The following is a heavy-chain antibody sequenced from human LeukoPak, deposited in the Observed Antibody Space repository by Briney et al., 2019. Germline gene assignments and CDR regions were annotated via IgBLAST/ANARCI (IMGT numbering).Heavy chain of an antibody. CDR2: IYHSGST. D-gene: IGHD2-2*01. J-gene: IGHJ5*02. V-gene: IGHV4-38-2*02. CDR3: ARGQLGYCSSTSCYGNWFDP. CDR1: GYSISSGYY. Sequence: SETLSLTCTVSGYSISSGYYWGWIRQPPGKGLEWIGSIYHSGSTYYNPSLKSRVTISVDTSKNQFSLKLSSVTAADTAVYYCARGQLGYCSSTSCYGNWFDPWAREPWSPSPQ.